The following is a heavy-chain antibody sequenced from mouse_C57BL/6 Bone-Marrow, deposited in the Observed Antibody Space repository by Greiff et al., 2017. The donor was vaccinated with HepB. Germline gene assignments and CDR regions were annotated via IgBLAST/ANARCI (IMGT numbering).Heavy chain of an antibody. V-gene: IGHV6-3*01. D-gene: IGHD2-3*01. CDR1: GFTFSNYW. CDR2: IRLKSDNYAT. CDR3: TPLYDGYYDY. J-gene: IGHJ2*01. Sequence: EVHLVESGGGLVQPGGSMKLSCVASGFTFSNYWMNWVRQSPEKGLEWVAQIRLKSDNYATHYAESVKGRFTISRENSKSSVYLQMNNLRAEDTGIYYCTPLYDGYYDYWGQGTTLTVSS.